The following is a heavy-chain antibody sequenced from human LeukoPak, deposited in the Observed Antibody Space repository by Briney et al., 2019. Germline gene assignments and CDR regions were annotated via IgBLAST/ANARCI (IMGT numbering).Heavy chain of an antibody. Sequence: GGSLRLSCAASGFTFSSYWMSWVRQAPGKGLEWVANIKQDGSEKYYVDSVKGRFTISRDNAKNSLYLQMNSLRAEDTAVYYCAKGRWELSPLDWGQGTLVTVSS. CDR2: IKQDGSEK. V-gene: IGHV3-7*03. J-gene: IGHJ4*02. CDR1: GFTFSSYW. D-gene: IGHD1-26*01. CDR3: AKGRWELSPLD.